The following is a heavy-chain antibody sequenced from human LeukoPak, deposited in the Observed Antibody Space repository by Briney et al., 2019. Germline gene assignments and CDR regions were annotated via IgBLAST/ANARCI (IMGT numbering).Heavy chain of an antibody. D-gene: IGHD6-13*01. CDR2: ISSSGSTI. J-gene: IGHJ4*02. CDR1: GFTFSSYE. Sequence: PGGSLRLSCAASGFTFSSYEMNWVRQAPGKGLEWVSYISSSGSTIYYADSVKGRFTISRDNAKNSLYLQMNSRRAEDTAVYYCASLDLAAGAPYYFDYWGQGTLVTVSS. CDR3: ASLDLAAGAPYYFDY. V-gene: IGHV3-48*03.